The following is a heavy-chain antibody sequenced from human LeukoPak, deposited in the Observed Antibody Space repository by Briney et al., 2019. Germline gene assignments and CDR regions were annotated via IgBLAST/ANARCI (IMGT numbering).Heavy chain of an antibody. J-gene: IGHJ6*03. CDR2: ISAYNGNT. D-gene: IGHD5-12*01. CDR1: GYTFTSYG. V-gene: IGHV1-18*01. Sequence: ASVKVSCKASGYTFTSYGISWVRQAPGQGLEWMGWISAYNGNTNYAQELQGRVTMTTDTSTSTAYMELRSLRSDDTAVYYCARSVDIVAPYYYYMDVWGKGTTVTVSS. CDR3: ARSVDIVAPYYYYMDV.